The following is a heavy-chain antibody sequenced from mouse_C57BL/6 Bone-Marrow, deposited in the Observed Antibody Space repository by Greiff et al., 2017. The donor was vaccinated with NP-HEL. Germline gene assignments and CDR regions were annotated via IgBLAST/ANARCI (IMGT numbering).Heavy chain of an antibody. Sequence: EVKLVESGGDLVKPGGSLKLSCVASGFTFSSYGMSWVRQTPDKRLEWVATISSGGSYTYYPDSVKGRFTISRDNAKNTLYLQMSSLKSEDTAMYYCARGSGYQGKPYAMDYWGQGTSVTVSS. CDR1: GFTFSSYG. J-gene: IGHJ4*01. D-gene: IGHD2-2*01. V-gene: IGHV5-6*01. CDR3: ARGSGYQGKPYAMDY. CDR2: ISSGGSYT.